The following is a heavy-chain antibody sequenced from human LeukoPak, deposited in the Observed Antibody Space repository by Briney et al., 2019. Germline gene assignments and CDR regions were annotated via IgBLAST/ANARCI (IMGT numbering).Heavy chain of an antibody. D-gene: IGHD3-22*01. V-gene: IGHV4-39*01. J-gene: IGHJ4*02. Sequence: PSETLSLTCTVSGGSISSSSYYWGWIRQPPGKGLEWIGSISYSGSTYYNPSLKSRVTISVDTSKNQFSLKLSSVTAADTAVYYCARRSIDTYYYDSSGYAIPFFADYWGQGTLVTVSS. CDR1: GGSISSSSYY. CDR3: ARRSIDTYYYDSSGYAIPFFADY. CDR2: ISYSGST.